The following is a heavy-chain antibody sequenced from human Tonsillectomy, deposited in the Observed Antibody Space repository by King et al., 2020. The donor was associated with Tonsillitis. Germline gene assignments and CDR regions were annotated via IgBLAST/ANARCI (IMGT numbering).Heavy chain of an antibody. V-gene: IGHV2-70*01. CDR2: IYWDDDK. Sequence: VTLQESGPALVKPTQTLTLTCTFSGFSLTTSGVCVSWIRQPPGKALEWLALIYWDDDKSYNTSLKTRLTISKDTSKNQVVLTMTNMDPVDTATYYCARNPAHSNGWSYFFDYWGQGTLVTVSS. CDR3: ARNPAHSNGWSYFFDY. D-gene: IGHD6-19*01. CDR1: GFSLTTSGVC. J-gene: IGHJ4*02.